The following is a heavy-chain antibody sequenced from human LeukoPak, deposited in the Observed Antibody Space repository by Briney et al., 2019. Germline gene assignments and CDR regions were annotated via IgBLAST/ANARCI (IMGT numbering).Heavy chain of an antibody. Sequence: SETLSLTCTVSGGSISSYYWSWIRQPPGKGLEWIGYIYYSGSTNYNPSLKSRVTISVDTSKNQFSLKLSSVAAADPAVYYCSLGSYSLAFDIWGQGTMVTVSS. D-gene: IGHD1-26*01. J-gene: IGHJ3*02. CDR2: IYYSGST. CDR1: GGSISSYY. V-gene: IGHV4-59*01. CDR3: SLGSYSLAFDI.